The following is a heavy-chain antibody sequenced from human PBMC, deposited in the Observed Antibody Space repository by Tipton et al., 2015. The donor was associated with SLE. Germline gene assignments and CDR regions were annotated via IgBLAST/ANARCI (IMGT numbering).Heavy chain of an antibody. V-gene: IGHV3-11*01. J-gene: IGHJ6*02. Sequence: SLRLSCAASGFTFSDYYMSWIRQAPGKGLEWVSYISSSGSTIYYADSVKGRFTISRDNAKNSLYLQMNSLRAEDTAVYYCAVAARPPYYYYAVDVWGQGTTVTVSS. CDR2: ISSSGSTI. D-gene: IGHD6-6*01. CDR1: GFTFSDYY. CDR3: AVAARPPYYYYAVDV.